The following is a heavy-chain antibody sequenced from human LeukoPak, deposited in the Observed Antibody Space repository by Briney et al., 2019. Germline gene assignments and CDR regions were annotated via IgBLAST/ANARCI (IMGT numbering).Heavy chain of an antibody. CDR3: ARATYYYGSGSYPLHYFDY. J-gene: IGHJ4*02. D-gene: IGHD3-10*01. CDR1: GGSISSGDYY. Sequence: PSETLSLTCTVSGGSISSGDYYWSWIRQPPGKGLEWIGYIYYSGSTYYNPSLKSRVTISVDTSKNQFSLKLSSVTAVDTAVYYCARATYYYGSGSYPLHYFDYWGQGTLVTVPS. V-gene: IGHV4-30-4*01. CDR2: IYYSGST.